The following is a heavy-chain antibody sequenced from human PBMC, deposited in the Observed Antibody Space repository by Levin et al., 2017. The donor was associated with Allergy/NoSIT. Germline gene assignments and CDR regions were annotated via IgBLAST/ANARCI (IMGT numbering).Heavy chain of an antibody. J-gene: IGHJ4*02. V-gene: IGHV4-34*01. Sequence: SQTLSLTCAVYGGSFSGYYWSWIRQPPGKGLEWIGEINHSGSTNYNTSLKSRVTISVDTSKNQFSLKLSSVTAADTAVYYCARQNPDYYDSSGPLGLYDYWGQGTLVTVSS. CDR2: INHSGST. CDR1: GGSFSGYY. CDR3: ARQNPDYYDSSGPLGLYDY. D-gene: IGHD3-22*01.